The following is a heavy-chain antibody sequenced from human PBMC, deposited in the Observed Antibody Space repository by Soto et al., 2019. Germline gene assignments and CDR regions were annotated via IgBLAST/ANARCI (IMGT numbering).Heavy chain of an antibody. J-gene: IGHJ4*02. CDR1: GFSLSTSGVG. V-gene: IGHV2-5*02. CDR2: IYWDDDK. D-gene: IGHD2-15*01. CDR3: AHRPSYCSGGSCYSGFDY. Sequence: QITLKESGPTLVKPTQTLTLTCTFSGFSLSTSGVGVGWIRQTPGKALEWLALIYWDDDKRYSPSLKSRLTITKESAKNQEVLKMTNMDPVDTATYYCAHRPSYCSGGSCYSGFDYWGQGTLVTVSS.